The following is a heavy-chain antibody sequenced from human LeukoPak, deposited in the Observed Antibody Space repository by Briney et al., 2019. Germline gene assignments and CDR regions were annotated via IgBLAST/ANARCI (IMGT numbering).Heavy chain of an antibody. D-gene: IGHD6-19*01. Sequence: PSETLSLTCAVSGGSITSSHWWNWVRQPPGKGLEWIGEIYHSGTTNYTPSLKSRVTISVDKSKNQFSLRLTSLTAADTAVYYCATSSGWPNWYFDLWGRGTLVTVSS. CDR1: GGSITSSHW. CDR3: ATSSGWPNWYFDL. V-gene: IGHV4-4*02. J-gene: IGHJ2*01. CDR2: IYHSGTT.